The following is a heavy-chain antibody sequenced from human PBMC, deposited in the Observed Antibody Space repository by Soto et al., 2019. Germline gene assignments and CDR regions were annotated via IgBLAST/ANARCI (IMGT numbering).Heavy chain of an antibody. CDR1: GGSFSGYY. V-gene: IGHV4-34*01. J-gene: IGHJ4*02. CDR3: ARRESSDILTGYYHFDY. D-gene: IGHD3-9*01. CDR2: INHSGST. Sequence: SETLSLTCAVYGGSFSGYYWSWIRQPPGKGLEWIGEINHSGSTNYNPSLKSRVTISVDTSKNQFSLKLSSVTAADTAVYYCARRESSDILTGYYHFDYWGQGTLVSVSS.